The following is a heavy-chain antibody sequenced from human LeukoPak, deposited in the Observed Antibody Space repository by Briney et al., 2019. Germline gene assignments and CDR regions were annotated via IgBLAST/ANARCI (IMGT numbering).Heavy chain of an antibody. Sequence: SETLSLTCAVSGVSSNDYYWSWVRQTPGKGLEWIGEINHSGSTTPSPSLTRRVTISLYPSTQPFSLNLRSVTVADTGIYYCTRMTPGHDYWGQGALVTVSS. J-gene: IGHJ4*02. CDR1: GVSSNDYY. CDR3: TRMTPGHDY. CDR2: INHSGST. D-gene: IGHD4-17*01. V-gene: IGHV4-34*01.